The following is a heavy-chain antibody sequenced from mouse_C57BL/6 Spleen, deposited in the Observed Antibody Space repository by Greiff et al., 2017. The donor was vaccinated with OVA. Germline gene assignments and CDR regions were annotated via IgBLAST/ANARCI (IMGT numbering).Heavy chain of an antibody. V-gene: IGHV2-2*01. D-gene: IGHD1-1*01. CDR3: ARGGGITTVLDY. CDR1: GFSLTSYG. J-gene: IGHJ2*01. Sequence: VKLVESGPGLVQPSQRLSITCTVSGFSLTSYGVHWVRQSPGTGLEWLGVIWSGGSTDYNAAFISRLSISKDNSKSQVFFKMNSLQADDTAIYYCARGGGITTVLDYWGQGTTLTVSS. CDR2: IWSGGST.